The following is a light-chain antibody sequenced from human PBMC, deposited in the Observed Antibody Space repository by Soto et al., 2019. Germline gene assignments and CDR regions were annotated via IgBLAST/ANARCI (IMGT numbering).Light chain of an antibody. CDR3: SSYEGSSTRVV. J-gene: IGLJ2*01. CDR1: SSDVGTYNY. CDR2: DVS. V-gene: IGLV2-14*03. Sequence: QSALTQPASVSGSPGQSITISCTGTSSDVGTYNYVSWYQQHPGKAPKLMIYDVSNRPSGVSSRFSGSKSDDTASLTISGRQSEDEAEDYCSSYEGSSTRVVFGGGTKLTVL.